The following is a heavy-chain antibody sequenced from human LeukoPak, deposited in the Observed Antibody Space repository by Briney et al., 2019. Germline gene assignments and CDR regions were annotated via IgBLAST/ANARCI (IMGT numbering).Heavy chain of an antibody. D-gene: IGHD3-22*01. V-gene: IGHV1-46*01. CDR1: GYTFTSYY. Sequence: ASLKVSCKASGYTFTSYYMHWVRQAPGQGLEWMGIINPSGGSTSYAQKFQGRVTMTRDTSTSTVYMELSSLRSEDTAVYYCARDAYYDSSGYVGGAFDIWGQGTMVTVSS. J-gene: IGHJ3*02. CDR2: INPSGGST. CDR3: ARDAYYDSSGYVGGAFDI.